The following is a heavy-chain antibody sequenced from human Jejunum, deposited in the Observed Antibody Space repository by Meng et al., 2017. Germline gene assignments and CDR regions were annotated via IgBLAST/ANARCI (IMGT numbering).Heavy chain of an antibody. Sequence: SETLSLTCTVSGGSLSSNFWSWLRQSPGKGLEWIGWVSYRGTTNYNPSLKSRVAISADKSKNQFSLELNSVTAADTAVCYCATELFVAGAFVWFDPWGQGTMVTVSS. J-gene: IGHJ5*01. CDR2: VSYRGTT. CDR3: ATELFVAGAFVWFDP. CDR1: GGSLSSNF. V-gene: IGHV4-59*01. D-gene: IGHD6-19*01.